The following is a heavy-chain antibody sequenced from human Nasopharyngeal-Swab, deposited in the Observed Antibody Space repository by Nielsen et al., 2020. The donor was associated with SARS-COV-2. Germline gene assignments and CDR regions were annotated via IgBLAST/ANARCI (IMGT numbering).Heavy chain of an antibody. Sequence: ASVKVSCKASGYTFTSYYMHWVRQAPGQGLEWMGIINPSGGSTSYAQKFQGRVTMTRDTSTSTVYMALSSLRSEDTAVYYCARGHSRIIVVVPWRKGYFDYWGQGTLVTVSS. CDR2: INPSGGST. CDR1: GYTFTSYY. D-gene: IGHD2-2*01. CDR3: ARGHSRIIVVVPWRKGYFDY. J-gene: IGHJ4*02. V-gene: IGHV1-46*01.